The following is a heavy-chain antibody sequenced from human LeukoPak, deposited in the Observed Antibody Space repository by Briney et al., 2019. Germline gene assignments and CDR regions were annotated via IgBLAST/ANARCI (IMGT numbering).Heavy chain of an antibody. CDR1: GFTFSSYW. J-gene: IGHJ4*02. Sequence: QAGGSLRLSCAASGFTFSSYWMSWVRQVPGKGLEWVANIQEDGSGKYYLDSVKGRFTISRDNAKNSLYLQMISLRVEDTALYYCGRFHYDSSGYLIPFDYWGQGTQVTVSS. CDR3: GRFHYDSSGYLIPFDY. D-gene: IGHD3-22*01. CDR2: IQEDGSGK. V-gene: IGHV3-7*01.